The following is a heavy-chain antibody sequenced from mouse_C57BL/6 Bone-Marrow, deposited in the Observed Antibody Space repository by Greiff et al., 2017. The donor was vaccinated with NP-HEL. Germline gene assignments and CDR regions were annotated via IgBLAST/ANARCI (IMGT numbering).Heavy chain of an antibody. J-gene: IGHJ2*01. V-gene: IGHV1-82*01. D-gene: IGHD2-5*01. Sequence: QVQLQQSGPELVKPGASVKISCKASGYAFSSSWMNWVKQRPGKGLEWIGRIYPGDGDTNSNGKFKGKATLTADKSSSTAYMQLSSLTSEDSAVYFCARQYNSNYEEFDYWGQGTTLTVSS. CDR1: GYAFSSSW. CDR3: ARQYNSNYEEFDY. CDR2: IYPGDGDT.